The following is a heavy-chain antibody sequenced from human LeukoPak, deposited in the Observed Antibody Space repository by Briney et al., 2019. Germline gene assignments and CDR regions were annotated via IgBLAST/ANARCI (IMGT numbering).Heavy chain of an antibody. D-gene: IGHD6-13*01. J-gene: IGHJ3*01. CDR1: GFIVSNTY. CDR2: VYSDSST. Sequence: GGSLRLSCAASGFIVSNTYMSWVRQPPGKGLEWVSVVYSDSSTYYADAVKGRFTISRDNSKNTLYLQMNSLRAEDTAEYYCARGLAYGSSWNDGFDLWGQGTMATVSS. V-gene: IGHV3-66*01. CDR3: ARGLAYGSSWNDGFDL.